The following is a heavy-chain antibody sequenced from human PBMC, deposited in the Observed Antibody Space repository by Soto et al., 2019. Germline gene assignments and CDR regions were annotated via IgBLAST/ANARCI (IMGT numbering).Heavy chain of an antibody. CDR2: IYYSGST. J-gene: IGHJ6*02. D-gene: IGHD2-21*01. V-gene: IGHV4-31*03. CDR3: ARGGALRDLYYYYYGMDL. Sequence: SETLSLTCTVSGGSISSGGYYWSWIRQHPGKGLEWIGYIYYSGSTYYNPSLKSRVTISVDTSKNQFSLKLSSVTAADTAVYYCARGGALRDLYYYYYGMDLWGQGTKVTVSS. CDR1: GGSISSGGYY.